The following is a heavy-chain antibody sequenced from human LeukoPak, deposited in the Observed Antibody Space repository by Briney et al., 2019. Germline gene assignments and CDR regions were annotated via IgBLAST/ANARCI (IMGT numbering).Heavy chain of an antibody. D-gene: IGHD3-10*01. V-gene: IGHV1-18*01. CDR2: ISAYNGNT. CDR3: VNVVRHWFGELTLESRAGSFDY. Sequence: GASVKVSCKASGYTFTSYGISWVRQAPGQGLEWMGWISAYNGNTNYAQKLQGRVTITTDTSTSTAYMELRSLRSDDTAVYFCVNVVRHWFGELTLESRAGSFDYWGQGTLVTVSS. CDR1: GYTFTSYG. J-gene: IGHJ4*02.